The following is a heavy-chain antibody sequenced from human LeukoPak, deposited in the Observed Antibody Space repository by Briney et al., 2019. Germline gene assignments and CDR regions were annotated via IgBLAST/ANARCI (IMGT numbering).Heavy chain of an antibody. CDR3: ATEQSRSAPAMHKDIVVVPAAFDY. CDR2: FDPEDGET. D-gene: IGHD2-2*01. V-gene: IGHV1-24*01. J-gene: IGHJ4*02. CDR1: VYTLTELS. Sequence: ASVTVSCKVSVYTLTELSMHWVRQAPGKGLEWMGGFDPEDGETIYAQKFQGRVTMTEDTSTDTAYMELSSLRSEDTAVYYCATEQSRSAPAMHKDIVVVPAAFDYWGQGTLVTVSS.